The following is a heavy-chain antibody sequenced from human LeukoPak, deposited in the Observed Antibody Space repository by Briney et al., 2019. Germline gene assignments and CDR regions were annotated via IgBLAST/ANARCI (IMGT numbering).Heavy chain of an antibody. CDR1: GFTFSSYW. Sequence: GGSLRLSCAASGFTFSSYWMHWVRQVPGKGLVWVSRISSDGSSTTYADSVKGRFTISRDNAKNTLYLQMNSLRAEDTAVYYCARDLEYSGGWYLGYWGQGTLVTVSS. D-gene: IGHD6-19*01. J-gene: IGHJ4*02. V-gene: IGHV3-74*01. CDR2: ISSDGSST. CDR3: ARDLEYSGGWYLGY.